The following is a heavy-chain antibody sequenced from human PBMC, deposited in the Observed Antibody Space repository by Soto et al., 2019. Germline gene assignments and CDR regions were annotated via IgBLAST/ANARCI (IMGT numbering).Heavy chain of an antibody. CDR2: ISAYNGNT. CDR1: GYTFTSYG. Sequence: GASVKVSCKASGYTFTSYGISWVRQAPGQGLEWMGWISAYNGNTNYAQKLQGRVTMTTDTSTSTAYMEPRSLRSDDTAVYYCARDRSPLRYCSSTSCSYEFDYWGQGTLVTVSS. V-gene: IGHV1-18*01. J-gene: IGHJ4*02. CDR3: ARDRSPLRYCSSTSCSYEFDY. D-gene: IGHD2-2*01.